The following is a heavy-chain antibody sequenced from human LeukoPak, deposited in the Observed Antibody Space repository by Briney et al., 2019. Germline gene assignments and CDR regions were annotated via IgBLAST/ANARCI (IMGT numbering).Heavy chain of an antibody. CDR2: ISSSSSTI. CDR1: GFTFSSYS. D-gene: IGHD2-21*01. Sequence: GGSLRLSCAASGFTFSSYSMNWVRQAPGKGLEWVSYISSSSSTIYYADSVKGRFTISRDNAKNSLYLQMNSLRAEDTAVYYCARDAERKGYSYDYWGQGTLVTVSS. V-gene: IGHV3-48*01. J-gene: IGHJ4*02. CDR3: ARDAERKGYSYDY.